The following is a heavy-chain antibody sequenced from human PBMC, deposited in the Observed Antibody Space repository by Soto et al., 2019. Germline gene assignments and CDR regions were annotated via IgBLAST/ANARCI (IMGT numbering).Heavy chain of an antibody. V-gene: IGHV4-31*03. Sequence: PSETLSLTCTVSGASISNGDYYWSWIRQHPGKGLEWIGYIYYSGSTYYNPSLKSRVTISVDTSKNQFSLKLSSVTAVDTAVYYCASIYDSSGYYSGNNWFAPWGQGTLVT. J-gene: IGHJ5*02. D-gene: IGHD3-22*01. CDR3: ASIYDSSGYYSGNNWFAP. CDR1: GASISNGDYY. CDR2: IYYSGST.